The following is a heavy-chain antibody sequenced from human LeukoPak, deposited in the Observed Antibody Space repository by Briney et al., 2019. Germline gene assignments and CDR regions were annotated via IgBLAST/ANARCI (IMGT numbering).Heavy chain of an antibody. Sequence: GGSLRLSCAASKFTFSTSAMSWVRQAPGKGLEWVSAISGSGGSTYYADSVKGRFTISRDNSKNTLYLQMNSLRAEDTAVYYCAKGGPSGYAYWGQGTLVTVSS. CDR3: AKGGPSGYAY. D-gene: IGHD3-22*01. V-gene: IGHV3-23*01. CDR1: KFTFSTSA. CDR2: ISGSGGST. J-gene: IGHJ4*02.